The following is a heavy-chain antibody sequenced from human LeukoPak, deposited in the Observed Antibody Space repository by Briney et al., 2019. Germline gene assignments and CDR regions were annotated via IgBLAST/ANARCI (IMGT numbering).Heavy chain of an antibody. CDR2: IYSGGST. CDR1: GFTVSSNY. CDR3: AREASLDDAFDI. Sequence: PGGSLRLSCAASGFTVSSNYMSWVRQAPGKGLEWVSVIYSGGSTYYADSVRGRFTISRDNSKNTLYLQMNSLRAEDTAVYYCAREASLDDAFDIWGQGTMVTVSS. D-gene: IGHD1-1*01. V-gene: IGHV3-53*01. J-gene: IGHJ3*02.